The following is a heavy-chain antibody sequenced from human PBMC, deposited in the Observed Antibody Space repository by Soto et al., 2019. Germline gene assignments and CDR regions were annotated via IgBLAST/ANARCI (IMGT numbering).Heavy chain of an antibody. J-gene: IGHJ6*02. D-gene: IGHD3-10*01. Sequence: PGGSLRLSCLASGFTFSDSAMTWVRHVPGRGLEWVASLDGAGGSTYYAESVRGRFSISRDNSQNTLFLQMKRLTVDDTAIYYCAAPRDEYGSGVSWFTYGMDLWGQGITVTVSS. V-gene: IGHV3-23*01. CDR1: GFTFSDSA. CDR3: AAPRDEYGSGVSWFTYGMDL. CDR2: LDGAGGST.